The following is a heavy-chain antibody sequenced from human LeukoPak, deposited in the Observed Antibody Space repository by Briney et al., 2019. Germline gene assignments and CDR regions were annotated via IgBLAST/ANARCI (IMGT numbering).Heavy chain of an antibody. J-gene: IGHJ3*01. CDR3: ARMFFDFRSHPESDLFDV. V-gene: IGHV4-39*01. Sequence: SETLSLTCSVSGFSINSSDFYWAWIRQPPGKGPEWVGSMFWSGTAYYNPSLESRVAISVDTSKNQFSLKVRSVTAADTAVYYCARMFFDFRSHPESDLFDVWGQGTMVTVSS. CDR2: MFWSGTA. D-gene: IGHD3-3*01. CDR1: GFSINSSDFY.